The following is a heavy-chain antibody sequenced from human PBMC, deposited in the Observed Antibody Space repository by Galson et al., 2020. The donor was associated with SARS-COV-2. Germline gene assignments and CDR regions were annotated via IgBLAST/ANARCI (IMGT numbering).Heavy chain of an antibody. J-gene: IGHJ4*02. CDR2: ISGSGATT. CDR3: AKGAEYGASGADY. V-gene: IGHV3-23*01. D-gene: IGHD4-17*01. Sequence: GGSLRLSCAASEFTFDIFALSWVRQGPGKGLEWVSTISGSGATTYYPDSLKGRFTISRDNSKNTLYLQMKSLRAADTAVYYCAKGAEYGASGADYWGQGTLVTVSS. CDR1: EFTFDIFA.